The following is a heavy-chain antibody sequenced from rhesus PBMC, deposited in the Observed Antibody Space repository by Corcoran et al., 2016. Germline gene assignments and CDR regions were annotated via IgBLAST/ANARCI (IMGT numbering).Heavy chain of an antibody. D-gene: IGHD4-23*01. CDR1: VGSLRSNY. V-gene: IGHV4-160*01. CDR2: IYGSGGST. CDR3: ARIEYSNYSYYFDY. J-gene: IGHJ4*01. Sequence: QVQLQESGPGLVKPSETLSLTCAVSVGSLRSNYWSWLRQPPAKGLEGSGRIYGSGGSTDYNPSLKSRVTISTDTSKNQFSLKLSSVTAADTAVYYCARIEYSNYSYYFDYWGQGVLVTVSS.